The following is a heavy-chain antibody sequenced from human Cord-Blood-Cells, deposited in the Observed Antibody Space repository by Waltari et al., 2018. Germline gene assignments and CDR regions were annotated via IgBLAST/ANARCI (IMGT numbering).Heavy chain of an antibody. CDR3: ARGPSGFWSGYYGSWWFDP. V-gene: IGHV4-34*01. J-gene: IGHJ5*02. D-gene: IGHD3-3*01. Sequence: QVQLQQWGAGLLKPSETLSLPCAVSGGSFSGYYWSWTRQAPGKGLEWIGEINHSGSTNYNPSLKSRVTISVDTSKNQFSLKLSSVTAADTAVYYCARGPSGFWSGYYGSWWFDPWGQGTLVTVSS. CDR1: GGSFSGYY. CDR2: INHSGST.